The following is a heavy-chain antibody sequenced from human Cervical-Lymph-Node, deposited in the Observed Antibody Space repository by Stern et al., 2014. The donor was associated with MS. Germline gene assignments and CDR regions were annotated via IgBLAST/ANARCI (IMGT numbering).Heavy chain of an antibody. Sequence: EVQLVESGGDLVKPGGSLRLSCATSGFYFDKARMTWVRQAPGKGLVWLGRIKSNVDGGTTDYAASLNGRFIISRDDSKYTVYLQMNSLKIDDTAVYYCTGHTDYWGQGTLVTVSP. V-gene: IGHV3-15*01. J-gene: IGHJ4*02. CDR2: IKSNVDGGTT. CDR1: GFYFDKAR. CDR3: TGHTDY. D-gene: IGHD5-18*01.